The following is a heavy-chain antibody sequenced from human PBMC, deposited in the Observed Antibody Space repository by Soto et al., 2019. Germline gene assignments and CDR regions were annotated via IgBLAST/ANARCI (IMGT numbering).Heavy chain of an antibody. CDR2: IYPGDSGT. CDR3: ARPTNRGKYYYGMDV. J-gene: IGHJ6*02. D-gene: IGHD2-8*01. CDR1: GYSFTSYW. Sequence: GESLKISCKGSGYSFTSYWIGWVRQMPGKGLECMGIIYPGDSGTRYSPSFQGQVTISADKSISTAYLQWSSLKASDTAMYYCARPTNRGKYYYGMDVWGQGTTDTVSS. V-gene: IGHV5-51*01.